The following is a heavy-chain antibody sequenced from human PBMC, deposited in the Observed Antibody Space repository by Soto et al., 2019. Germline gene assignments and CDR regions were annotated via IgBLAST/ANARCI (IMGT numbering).Heavy chain of an antibody. D-gene: IGHD2-2*02. CDR2: IRSRANNFAT. CDR3: ARGQGAAIGDYYHGMDV. CDR1: GFIFSGSA. V-gene: IGHV3-73*01. J-gene: IGHJ6*02. Sequence: GSLRLSCAASGFIFSGSAIHWVRQASGKGLEWVGRIRSRANNFATSSAASVKGRFTFSRDDSKNTAYLQMNTLKPEDTAVYYCARGQGAAIGDYYHGMDVWGQGTTVTV.